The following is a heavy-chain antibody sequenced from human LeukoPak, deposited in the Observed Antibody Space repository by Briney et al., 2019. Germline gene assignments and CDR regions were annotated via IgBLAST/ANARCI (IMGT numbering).Heavy chain of an antibody. J-gene: IGHJ4*02. D-gene: IGHD6-6*01. V-gene: IGHV3-21*01. Sequence: PGGSLRLSCAASGFTFSSYSMNWVRQAPGKGLEWVSSISSSSSYIYYADSVKGRFTISRDNAKNSLYLQMNSLRAEDTAVYYCARDFSVYSSSDGYWGQGTLVTVSS. CDR3: ARDFSVYSSSDGY. CDR1: GFTFSSYS. CDR2: ISSSSSYI.